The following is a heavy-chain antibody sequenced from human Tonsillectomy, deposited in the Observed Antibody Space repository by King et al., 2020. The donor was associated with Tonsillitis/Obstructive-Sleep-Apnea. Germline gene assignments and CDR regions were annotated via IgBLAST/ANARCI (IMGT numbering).Heavy chain of an antibody. CDR3: AKAPVPILVVSVATRAQGIYYYMDV. CDR1: GFTFDDYA. CDR2: ISWDSNNI. V-gene: IGHV3-9*01. D-gene: IGHD2-2*01. Sequence: VQLVESGGGLVQPGRSLRLSCAASGFTFDDYAVHWVRQAPGKGLEWVSGISWDSNNIGYADSVKGRFTISRDNAKNSLYLQMKSLRAEDTALYYCAKAPVPILVVSVATRAQGIYYYMDVWGKGTTVTVSS. J-gene: IGHJ6*03.